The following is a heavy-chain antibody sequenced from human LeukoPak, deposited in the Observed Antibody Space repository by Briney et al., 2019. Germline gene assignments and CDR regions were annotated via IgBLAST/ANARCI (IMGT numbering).Heavy chain of an antibody. D-gene: IGHD5-18*01. Sequence: PGGSLRLSCSASGFTFSSYAMHWVRQAPGKGLEYVSAISSDGISTFYADSVKGRFTISRDNSKNTLYLQMSSLRAEDTGVFHCVKTTAQYYYDYWGQGTLVTVSS. CDR1: GFTFSSYA. J-gene: IGHJ4*02. V-gene: IGHV3-64D*06. CDR3: VKTTAQYYYDY. CDR2: ISSDGIST.